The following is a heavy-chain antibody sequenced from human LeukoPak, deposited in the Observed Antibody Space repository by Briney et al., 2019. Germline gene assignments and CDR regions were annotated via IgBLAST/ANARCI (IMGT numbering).Heavy chain of an antibody. V-gene: IGHV3-48*03. CDR1: GFTFSSYG. Sequence: GGSLGLSCAASGFTFSSYGMNWVRQAPGKGLEWVSYISSSGSTIYYADSVKGRFTISRDNAKNSLYLQMNSLRAEDTAVYYCAELGITMIGGVWGKGTTVTISS. D-gene: IGHD3-10*02. CDR2: ISSSGSTI. J-gene: IGHJ6*04. CDR3: AELGITMIGGV.